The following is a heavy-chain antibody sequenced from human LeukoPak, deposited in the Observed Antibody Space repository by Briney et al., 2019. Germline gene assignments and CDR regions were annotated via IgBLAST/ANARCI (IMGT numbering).Heavy chain of an antibody. D-gene: IGHD2-15*01. J-gene: IGHJ5*02. CDR2: ISYDGSNK. CDR1: GFTFSSYA. CDR3: ATRGGP. Sequence: SGGSLRLSCAASGFTFSSYAMHWVRQAPGKGLEWVAVISYDGSNKYYADSVKGRFTISRDNSKNTLYLQMNSLRAEDTAVYYCATRGGPWGQGTLVTVSS. V-gene: IGHV3-30-3*01.